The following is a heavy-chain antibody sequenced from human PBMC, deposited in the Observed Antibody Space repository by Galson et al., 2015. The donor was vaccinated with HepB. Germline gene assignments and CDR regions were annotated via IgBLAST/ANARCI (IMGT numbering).Heavy chain of an antibody. D-gene: IGHD6-19*01. Sequence: SLRLSCAASGFTFSSDNMNWLRQAPGKGLEWVSYISTSSNTIYYADSVKGRFTISRDNAKNSLYLQMNSLRAEDTAVYYCARTYSSGWSDYWGQGTLVTVSS. V-gene: IGHV3-48*04. CDR1: GFTFSSDN. J-gene: IGHJ4*02. CDR2: ISTSSNTI. CDR3: ARTYSSGWSDY.